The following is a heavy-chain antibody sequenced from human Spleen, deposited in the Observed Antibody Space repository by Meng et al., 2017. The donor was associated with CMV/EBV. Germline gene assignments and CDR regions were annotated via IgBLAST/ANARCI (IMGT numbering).Heavy chain of an antibody. CDR2: ISYDGSNK. CDR3: ARDSSGYDSFDY. CDR1: GFTFSSYA. D-gene: IGHD5-12*01. J-gene: IGHJ4*02. V-gene: IGHV3-30-3*01. Sequence: CAASGFTFSSYAMHWVRQAPGKGLEWVAVISYDGSNKYYADSVKGRFTISRDNSKNTLYLQMNSLRAEDTAVYYCARDSSGYDSFDYWGQGTLVTVSS.